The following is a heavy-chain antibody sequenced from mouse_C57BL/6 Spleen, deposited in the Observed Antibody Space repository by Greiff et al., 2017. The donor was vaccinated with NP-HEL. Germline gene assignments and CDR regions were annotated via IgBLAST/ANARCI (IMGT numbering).Heavy chain of an antibody. CDR1: GYTFTSYW. J-gene: IGHJ4*01. CDR2: IDPSDSDT. V-gene: IGHV1-52*01. CDR3: ARNYGSSYRYAMDY. Sequence: VQLQQPGAELVRPGSSVKLSCKASGYTFTSYWMHWVKQRPIQGLEWIGNIDPSDSDTHYNQKFKDKATLTVDKSSSTAYMQLSSLTSEDSAVYYCARNYGSSYRYAMDYWGQGTSVTVSS. D-gene: IGHD1-1*01.